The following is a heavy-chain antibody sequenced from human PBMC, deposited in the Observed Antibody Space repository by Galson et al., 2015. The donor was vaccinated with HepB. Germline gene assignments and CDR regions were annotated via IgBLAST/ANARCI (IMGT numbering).Heavy chain of an antibody. CDR3: AREIPAGRGEFDY. Sequence: SLRLSCAASGFTFSDYYMSWIRQAPGKGLEWVSYISSSGSTIYYADSVKGRFTISRDNAKNSLYLQMNSLRAEDTAVYYCAREIPAGRGEFDYWGQGTLVTVSS. J-gene: IGHJ4*02. CDR1: GFTFSDYY. CDR2: ISSSGSTI. D-gene: IGHD3-16*01. V-gene: IGHV3-11*01.